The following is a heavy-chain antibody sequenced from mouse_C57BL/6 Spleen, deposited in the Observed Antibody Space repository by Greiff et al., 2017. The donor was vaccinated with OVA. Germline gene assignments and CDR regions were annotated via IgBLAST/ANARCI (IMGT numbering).Heavy chain of an antibody. CDR2: IDPANGNT. D-gene: IGHD1-1*01. CDR3: AIVFITTVVGAMDY. Sequence: EVQLVESVAELVRPGASVKLSCTASGFNIKNTYMHWVKQRPEQGLEWIGRIDPANGNTKYAPKFQGKATITADTSSNTAYLQLSSLTSEDTAIYYCAIVFITTVVGAMDYWGQGTSVTVSS. V-gene: IGHV14-3*01. J-gene: IGHJ4*01. CDR1: GFNIKNTY.